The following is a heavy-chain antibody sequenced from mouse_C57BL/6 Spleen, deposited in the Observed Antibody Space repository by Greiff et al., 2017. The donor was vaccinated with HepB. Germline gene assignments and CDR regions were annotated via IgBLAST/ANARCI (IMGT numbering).Heavy chain of an antibody. Sequence: DVMLVESGGGLVKPAGSLKLSCAASGFTFSSYAMSWVRQTPEKRLEWVATISDGGSYTYYPDNVKGRFTISRDNAKNNLYLQMSHLKSEDTAMYYCARGDSNYLFMDYWGQGTSVTVSS. V-gene: IGHV5-4*03. D-gene: IGHD2-5*01. CDR2: ISDGGSYT. J-gene: IGHJ4*01. CDR1: GFTFSSYA. CDR3: ARGDSNYLFMDY.